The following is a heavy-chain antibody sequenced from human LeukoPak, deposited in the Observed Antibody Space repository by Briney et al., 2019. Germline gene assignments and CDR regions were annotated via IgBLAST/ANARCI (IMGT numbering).Heavy chain of an antibody. CDR1: GGSISSYY. Sequence: SETLSLTCTVSGGSISSYYWSWIRQPPGKGLEWIGYIYYSGSTNYNPSLKSRVTISVDTSKNQFSLKLSSVTAADTAVYYCARHSMYYDFWSGYRHGMDVWGQGTTVTVSS. V-gene: IGHV4-59*08. CDR2: IYYSGST. J-gene: IGHJ6*02. D-gene: IGHD3-3*01. CDR3: ARHSMYYDFWSGYRHGMDV.